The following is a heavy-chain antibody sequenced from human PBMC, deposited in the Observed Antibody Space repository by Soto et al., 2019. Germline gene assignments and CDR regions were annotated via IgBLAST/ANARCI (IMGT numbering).Heavy chain of an antibody. Sequence: GESLKISCKGSGYSFTSYWISWVRQMPGEGLEWMGRIDPSDSYTNYSPSFQGHVPISADKSISTACLQWSSLKASDTAMYYCARHRAAAGTAPGYWGQGTLLTVAS. CDR3: ARHRAAAGTAPGY. V-gene: IGHV5-10-1*01. D-gene: IGHD6-13*01. J-gene: IGHJ4*02. CDR2: IDPSDSYT. CDR1: GYSFTSYW.